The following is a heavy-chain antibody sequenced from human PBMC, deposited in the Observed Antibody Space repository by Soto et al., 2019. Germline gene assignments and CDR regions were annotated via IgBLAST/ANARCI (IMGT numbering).Heavy chain of an antibody. J-gene: IGHJ4*02. V-gene: IGHV4-34*01. CDR2: INHSGST. CDR1: GGSFSGYY. Sequence: QVQLQQWGAGLLKPSETLSLTCAVYGGSFSGYYWSWTRQPPGKGLEWIGEINHSGSTNYNPSLKSRVTISVDTSKNQFSLKLSSVTAADTAVYYCARARRRDGYNYVGYWGQGTLVTVSS. D-gene: IGHD5-12*01. CDR3: ARARRRDGYNYVGY.